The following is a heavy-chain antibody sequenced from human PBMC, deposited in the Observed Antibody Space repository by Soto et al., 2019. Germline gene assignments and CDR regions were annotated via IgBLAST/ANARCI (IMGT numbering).Heavy chain of an antibody. CDR3: AKFYGGNSAHTYTIDP. CDR1: GFTFSTYA. J-gene: IGHJ5*02. Sequence: EVQLLESGGGLVQPGGSLRLSCAASGFTFSTYAMSWVRQAPGKGLEWVSTISGSGGSTHYADSVKGRFTISRDNSKNTLYLQMNRLRAEDTAVYYCAKFYGGNSAHTYTIDPCGQGTLVTVSS. CDR2: ISGSGGST. D-gene: IGHD2-21*02. V-gene: IGHV3-23*01.